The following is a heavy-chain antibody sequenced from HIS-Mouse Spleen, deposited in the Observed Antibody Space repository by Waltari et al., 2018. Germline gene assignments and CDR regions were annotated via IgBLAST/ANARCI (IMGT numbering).Heavy chain of an antibody. V-gene: IGHV3-30-3*01. J-gene: IGHJ4*02. CDR1: ALTFRSYA. CDR2: ISYDGSNK. D-gene: IGHD6-6*01. Sequence: QVQLVESGGGVVQPGRSLRLPCAASALTFRSYALHWVRQAPGKGLEWVAVISYDGSNKYYADSVKGRFTISRDNSKNTLYLQMNSLRAEDTAVYYCARGLNTARPSHFDYWGQGTLVTVSS. CDR3: ARGLNTARPSHFDY.